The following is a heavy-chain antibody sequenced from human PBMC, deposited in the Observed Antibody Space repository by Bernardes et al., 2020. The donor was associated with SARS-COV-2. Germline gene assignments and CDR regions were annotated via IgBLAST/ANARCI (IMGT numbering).Heavy chain of an antibody. V-gene: IGHV3-23*01. Sequence: SCKTYGYTFNNYAMSWFRQTPGKGLEWISAVNSSGTTFYAYSVRGRFTAARDNSKDTLYLQMSSLRSEDTAVYYCARVVSGPHVGADAFAVWGRGTTVTVSS. CDR3: ARVVSGPHVGADAFAV. D-gene: IGHD2-21*02. CDR1: GYTFNNYA. J-gene: IGHJ3*01. CDR2: VNSSGTT.